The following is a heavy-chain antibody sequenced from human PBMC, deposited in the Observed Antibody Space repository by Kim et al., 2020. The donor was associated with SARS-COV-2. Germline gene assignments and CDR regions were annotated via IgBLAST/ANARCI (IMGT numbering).Heavy chain of an antibody. CDR3: ATGNTGNYYADY. J-gene: IGHJ4*02. CDR1: GYTFTNFG. D-gene: IGHD1-26*01. V-gene: IGHV1-18*03. CDR2: INFYNGNT. Sequence: ASVKVSCKASGYTFTNFGFSWVRQAPGQGLEWMGWINFYNGNTNYAQRLQDRVTITTDTSTVTAYMELRSLRSDDMALYYCATGNTGNYYADYWGQGALVTVSS.